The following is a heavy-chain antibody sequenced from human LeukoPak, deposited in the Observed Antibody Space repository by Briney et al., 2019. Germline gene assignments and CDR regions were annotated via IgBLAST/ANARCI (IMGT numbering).Heavy chain of an antibody. D-gene: IGHD3-22*01. Sequence: PGGSLRLSCTASGFTFSTYNMHWVRQPTGKGLELVSAVGTAGDTYYPGSVKGRFTICRENAKNSLYLQMNSLRVGDTAVYYCARRGDSRGYYDAFDIWGQGTMVTVSS. V-gene: IGHV3-13*01. J-gene: IGHJ3*02. CDR3: ARRGDSRGYYDAFDI. CDR2: VGTAGDT. CDR1: GFTFSTYN.